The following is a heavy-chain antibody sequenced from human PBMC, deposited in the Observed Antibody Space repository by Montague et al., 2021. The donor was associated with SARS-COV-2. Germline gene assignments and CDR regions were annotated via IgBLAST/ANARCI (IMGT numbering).Heavy chain of an antibody. D-gene: IGHD3-10*01. Sequence: SETLSLTCTVSGGSISTYYWSWIRQPPGKGLEWIGYIYYSGSTNYYPSLKSRVTISADTSKNQFSLKLSSVTAADTAVYYCARADITRVRGGNRWAFDIWGQGTMVTVSS. CDR2: IYYSGST. J-gene: IGHJ3*02. CDR3: ARADITRVRGGNRWAFDI. CDR1: GGSISTYY. V-gene: IGHV4-59*01.